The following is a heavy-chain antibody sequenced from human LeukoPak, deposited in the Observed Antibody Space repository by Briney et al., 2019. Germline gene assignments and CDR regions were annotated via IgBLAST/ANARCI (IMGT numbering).Heavy chain of an antibody. J-gene: IGHJ4*02. CDR3: AKDLYDFWNGSLDC. V-gene: IGHV3-21*01. D-gene: IGHD3-3*01. CDR1: GFTFSSYS. CDR2: ISSSSSYI. Sequence: GGSLRLSCAASGFTFSSYSMNWVRQAPGKGLEWVSSISSSSSYIYYADSVKGRFTISRDNAKNSLYLQMNSLRAEDTAVYYCAKDLYDFWNGSLDCWGQGTLVTVSS.